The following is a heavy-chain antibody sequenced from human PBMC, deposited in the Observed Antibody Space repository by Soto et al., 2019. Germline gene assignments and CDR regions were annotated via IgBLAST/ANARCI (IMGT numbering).Heavy chain of an antibody. CDR2: ISYDGSNK. Sequence: GGSLRLSCAASGFTFSSYAMHWVRQAPGKGLEWVAVISYDGSNKYYADSVKGRFTISRDNSKNMLYLQMNSLRAEDTAVYYCARDLADYYGMDVWGQGTTVTVSS. J-gene: IGHJ6*02. D-gene: IGHD3-16*01. V-gene: IGHV3-30-3*01. CDR1: GFTFSSYA. CDR3: ARDLADYYGMDV.